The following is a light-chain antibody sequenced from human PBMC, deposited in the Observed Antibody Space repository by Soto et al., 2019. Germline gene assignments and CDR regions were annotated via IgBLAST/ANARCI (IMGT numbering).Light chain of an antibody. CDR1: QGISSY. J-gene: IGKJ1*01. CDR2: AAS. Sequence: AIRMTQSPSSFSASTGDRVTITCRASQGISSYLAWYQQKPGKAPNLLIYAASTLQSGVPWRFTGGGSGTDFTLTISCLQSEDFATYYCQQYYDYPWTFGQGTKVEIK. CDR3: QQYYDYPWT. V-gene: IGKV1-8*01.